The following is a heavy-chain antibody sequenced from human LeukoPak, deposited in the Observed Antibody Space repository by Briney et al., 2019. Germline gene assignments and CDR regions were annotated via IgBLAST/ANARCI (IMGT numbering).Heavy chain of an antibody. Sequence: GSSVKVSCKASGGTFSSYAISWVRQAPGQGLEWMGGIIPIFGTANYAQKFQGRVTITADESTSTAYMELSSLRSEDTAVYYCARVGRCGGDCWGAFDIWGQGTKVTVSS. CDR1: GGTFSSYA. J-gene: IGHJ3*02. D-gene: IGHD2-21*02. V-gene: IGHV1-69*01. CDR3: ARVGRCGGDCWGAFDI. CDR2: IIPIFGTA.